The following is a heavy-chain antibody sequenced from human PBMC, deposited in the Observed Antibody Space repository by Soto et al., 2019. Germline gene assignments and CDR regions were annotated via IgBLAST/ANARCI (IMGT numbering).Heavy chain of an antibody. CDR2: ISSSSSAI. Sequence: EVQLVESGGGLVPPGGSLRLSCSASGFSISGYALNWVRQAPGKGPEWVSYISSSSSAIDYAGSVKGRFSISRDNGKNSLYLQMNSLSAEDTAVYYCARDRSRGSNFYYYMDVWGKGTTVTVSS. V-gene: IGHV3-48*01. CDR1: GFSISGYA. J-gene: IGHJ6*03. D-gene: IGHD3-22*01. CDR3: ARDRSRGSNFYYYMDV.